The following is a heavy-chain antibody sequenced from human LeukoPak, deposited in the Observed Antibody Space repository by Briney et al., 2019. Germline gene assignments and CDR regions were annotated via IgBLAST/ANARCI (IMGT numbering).Heavy chain of an antibody. Sequence: ASVKVSCKASGYTFTGYYMHWVRQAPGQGLEWMGIINPSGGSTSYAQKFQGRVTMTRDTSTSTVYMELSSLRSEDTAVYYCARVPLYSGSHRGMDVWGQGTTVTVSS. D-gene: IGHD1-26*01. CDR3: ARVPLYSGSHRGMDV. V-gene: IGHV1-46*01. CDR1: GYTFTGYY. CDR2: INPSGGST. J-gene: IGHJ6*02.